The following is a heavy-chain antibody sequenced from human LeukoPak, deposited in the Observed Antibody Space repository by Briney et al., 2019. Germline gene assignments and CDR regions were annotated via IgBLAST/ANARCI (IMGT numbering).Heavy chain of an antibody. CDR1: GYTFTSYY. D-gene: IGHD6-13*01. Sequence: GASVKVSCKASGYTFTSYYMHWVRQAPGQGLEWMGIINPSGGSTSYAQKFQGRVTMTRDMSTSTVYMELSSLRSEDTAVYYCARDGQQLGLYYYYMDVWGKGTTVTVSS. CDR2: INPSGGST. CDR3: ARDGQQLGLYYYYMDV. J-gene: IGHJ6*03. V-gene: IGHV1-46*01.